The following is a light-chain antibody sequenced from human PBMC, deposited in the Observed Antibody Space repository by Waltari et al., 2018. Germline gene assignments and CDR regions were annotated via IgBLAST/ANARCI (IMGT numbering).Light chain of an antibody. CDR1: SSDVGNYNL. CDR3: CSYVGLGTYV. Sequence: QSGLAQPASASGSPGQSITITCTGTSSDVGNYNLFSWYQQRQGKAPRLLIYEVTKRAPGTSDRFSASKSGNTASLSISGLQAQEDEADYYCCSYVGLGTYVFGTGTKVTV. CDR2: EVT. J-gene: IGLJ1*01. V-gene: IGLV2-23*02.